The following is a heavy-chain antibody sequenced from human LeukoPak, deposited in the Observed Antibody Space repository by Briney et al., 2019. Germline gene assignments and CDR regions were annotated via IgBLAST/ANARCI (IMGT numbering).Heavy chain of an antibody. CDR3: ANGNRCTSPNCLGYYYFYMDV. Sequence: GGSLRLSCAASGFTFSSYAMNWVRQAPGRGLEWVSGFSGSGGTTYYADSVKGRFTISRDNSKNTLYLQMNRLRAEDSAVYYCANGNRCTSPNCLGYYYFYMDVWGKGTTVTVSS. V-gene: IGHV3-23*01. CDR2: FSGSGGTT. D-gene: IGHD2-8*01. CDR1: GFTFSSYA. J-gene: IGHJ6*03.